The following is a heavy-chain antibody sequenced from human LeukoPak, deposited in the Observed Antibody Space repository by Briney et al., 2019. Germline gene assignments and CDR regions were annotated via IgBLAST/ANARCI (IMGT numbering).Heavy chain of an antibody. D-gene: IGHD4-11*01. Sequence: ASVKVPCKASGYIFTTYFIHWVRQPPGPGLEWMGWINPNNGDTNYVQKFQGRVTMTRDTSTNTVYMELNSLRSDDTAVYYCARQRDSNWFDPWGQGTLVTVSS. CDR3: ARQRDSNWFDP. V-gene: IGHV1-2*02. J-gene: IGHJ5*02. CDR2: INPNNGDT. CDR1: GYIFTTYF.